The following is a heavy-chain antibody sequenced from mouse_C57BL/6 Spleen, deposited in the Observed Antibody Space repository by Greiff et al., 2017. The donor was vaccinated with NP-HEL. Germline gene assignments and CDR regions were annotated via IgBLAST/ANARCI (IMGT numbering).Heavy chain of an antibody. Sequence: VQLVESGAELVRPGTSVKVSCKASGYAFTNYLIEWVKQRHGQGLEWIGVIHPGSGGTHSNEKFKGKATLTAAKSSSTAYMQLSSLTAEDAAVDVGARTGGSSWYFDVWGTGTTVTVSS. CDR2: IHPGSGGT. CDR3: ARTGGSSWYFDV. D-gene: IGHD1-1*01. J-gene: IGHJ1*03. CDR1: GYAFTNYL. V-gene: IGHV1-54*01.